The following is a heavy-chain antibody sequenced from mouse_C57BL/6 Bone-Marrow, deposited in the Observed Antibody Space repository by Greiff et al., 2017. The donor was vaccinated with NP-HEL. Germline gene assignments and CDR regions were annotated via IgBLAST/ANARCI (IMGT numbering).Heavy chain of an antibody. CDR2: IDPSDSYT. J-gene: IGHJ2*01. CDR1: GYTFTSYW. V-gene: IGHV1-69*01. CDR3: ARRKRHFGY. Sequence: QVQLQQPGAELVMPGASVKLSCKASGYTFTSYWMHWVKQRPGQGLEWIGEIDPSDSYTNYNQKFKGKSTLTVDKSSSTAYMQLSSLTSEDSAVYYCARRKRHFGYWGQGTTLTVSS.